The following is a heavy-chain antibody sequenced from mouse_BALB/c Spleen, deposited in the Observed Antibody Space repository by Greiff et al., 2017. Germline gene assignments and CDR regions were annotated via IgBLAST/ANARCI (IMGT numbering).Heavy chain of an antibody. V-gene: IGHV14-3*02. D-gene: IGHD1-1*01. CDR1: GFNIKDTY. J-gene: IGHJ2*01. CDR2: IDPANGNT. CDR3: APHYYGSSYDFDY. Sequence: EVKLVESGAELVKPGASVKLSCTASGFNIKDTYMHWVKQRPEQGLEWIGRIDPANGNTKYDPKFQGKATITADTSSNTAYLQLSSLTSEDTAVYYCAPHYYGSSYDFDYWGQGTTLTVSS.